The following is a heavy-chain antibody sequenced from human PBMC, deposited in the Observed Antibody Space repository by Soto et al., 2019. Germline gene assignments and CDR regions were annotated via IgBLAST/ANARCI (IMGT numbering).Heavy chain of an antibody. Sequence: GGSLRLSCAASGFTFSSYVMRWVRQAPGKGLDWVSSITVSGGSTYYADSVKGRFTISRDNSKNTLSLQMNSLRAEDTAVYYCAKAVTSGPTSDYGMDVWGQGTTVTVSS. CDR1: GFTFSSYV. J-gene: IGHJ6*02. V-gene: IGHV3-23*01. CDR3: AKAVTSGPTSDYGMDV. D-gene: IGHD4-17*01. CDR2: ITVSGGST.